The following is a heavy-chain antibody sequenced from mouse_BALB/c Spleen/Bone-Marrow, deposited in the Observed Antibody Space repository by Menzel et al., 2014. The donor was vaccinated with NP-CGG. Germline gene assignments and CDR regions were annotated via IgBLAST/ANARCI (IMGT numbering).Heavy chain of an antibody. J-gene: IGHJ3*01. CDR2: IDPANGNT. D-gene: IGHD2-14*01. CDR1: GFNIKDTY. V-gene: IGHV14-3*02. CDR3: ARGYDEGSAY. Sequence: VQLKESGAELVKPGASVKLSCTASGFNIKDTYMHWVKQRPEQGLEWIGRIDPANGNTKYDPKFQGKATITADTSSNTAYLQLSSLTSEDTAVYYCARGYDEGSAYWGQGTLVTVSA.